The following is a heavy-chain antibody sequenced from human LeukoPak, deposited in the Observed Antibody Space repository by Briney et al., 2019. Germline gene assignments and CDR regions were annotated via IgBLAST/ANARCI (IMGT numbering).Heavy chain of an antibody. J-gene: IGHJ5*02. CDR3: ARLWFGEGSFDWFDP. D-gene: IGHD3-10*01. Sequence: PGGSLRLSCAASGFTFSSYGMHWVRQAPGKGLEWVAFIRYDGSNKYYADSVKGRFTIARDKSKNTLYLQMNSLRAEDTAVCYCARLWFGEGSFDWFDPWGQGTLVTVSS. CDR2: IRYDGSNK. CDR1: GFTFSSYG. V-gene: IGHV3-30*02.